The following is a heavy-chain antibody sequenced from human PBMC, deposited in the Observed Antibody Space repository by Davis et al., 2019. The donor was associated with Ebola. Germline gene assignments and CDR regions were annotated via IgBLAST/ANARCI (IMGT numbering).Heavy chain of an antibody. D-gene: IGHD6-13*01. CDR2: ISYDGSNK. J-gene: IGHJ4*02. CDR3: ARDRSSSPWYFDY. V-gene: IGHV3-30*03. Sequence: GESLKISCAASGFTFSSYGMHWVRQAPGKGLEWVAVISYDGSNKYYADSVKGRFTISRDNSKNTLYLQMNSLRAEDTAVYYCARDRSSSPWYFDYWGQGTLVTVSS. CDR1: GFTFSSYG.